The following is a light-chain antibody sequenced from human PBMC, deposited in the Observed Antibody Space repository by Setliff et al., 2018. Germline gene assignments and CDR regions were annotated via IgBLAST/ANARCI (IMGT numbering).Light chain of an antibody. Sequence: QSVLTQPASVSGSPGQSITISCTGSSSDIGTYNLVSWYQQHPGKAPQLLIYEVTRRPSGVSNRFSASKSGSTASLTISGLQAEDEADYFCCSYVRNRIYVYVLFGGGTK. CDR1: SSDIGTYNL. J-gene: IGLJ2*01. CDR2: EVT. V-gene: IGLV2-23*02. CDR3: CSYVRNRIYVYVL.